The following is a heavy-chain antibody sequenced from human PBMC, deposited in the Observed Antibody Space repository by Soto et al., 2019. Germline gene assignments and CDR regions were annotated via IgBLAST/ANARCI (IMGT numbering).Heavy chain of an antibody. CDR1: GFTFSSYA. CDR3: AKASCSSTSCYIGYYYYGMDV. Sequence: EGSLRLSCAASGFTFSSYAMSWVRQAPGKGLEWVSAISGSGGSTYYADSVKGRFTISRDNSKNTLYLQMNSLRAEDTAVYYCAKASCSSTSCYIGYYYYGMDVWGQGTTVTVSS. J-gene: IGHJ6*02. D-gene: IGHD2-2*02. CDR2: ISGSGGST. V-gene: IGHV3-23*01.